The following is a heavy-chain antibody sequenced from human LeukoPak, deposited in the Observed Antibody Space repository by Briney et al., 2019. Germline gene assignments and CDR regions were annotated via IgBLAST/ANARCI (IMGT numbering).Heavy chain of an antibody. Sequence: GGSLRLSCAASGFTFSSYAMTWVRLAPGKGLEWVSAITGNTANAYYADSVKGRFTISRDNCKNTLYLQMNSLRAEDTAVYYCAKDLKSSGYGLDYWGQGTLVTVSS. CDR3: AKDLKSSGYGLDY. V-gene: IGHV3-23*01. CDR2: ITGNTANA. CDR1: GFTFSSYA. J-gene: IGHJ4*02. D-gene: IGHD5-12*01.